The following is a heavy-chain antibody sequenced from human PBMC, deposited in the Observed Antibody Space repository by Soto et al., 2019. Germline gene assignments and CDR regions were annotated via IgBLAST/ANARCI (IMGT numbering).Heavy chain of an antibody. Sequence: SETLSLTCTVSGGSISSSSYYWGWIRQPPGKGLEWIGSIYYSGSTYYNPSLKSRVTISVDTSKNQFSLKLSSVTAADTAVYYCARGHGSSWYLYYYGMDVWGQGTTVTVSS. CDR2: IYYSGST. D-gene: IGHD6-13*01. V-gene: IGHV4-39*07. CDR1: GGSISSSSYY. J-gene: IGHJ6*02. CDR3: ARGHGSSWYLYYYGMDV.